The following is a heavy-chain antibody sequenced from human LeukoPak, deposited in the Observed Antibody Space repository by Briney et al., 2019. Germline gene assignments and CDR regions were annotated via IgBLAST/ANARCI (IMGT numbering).Heavy chain of an antibody. Sequence: ASVKVSCKASGYTFTSYGISWARQTPGQGLEWMGWISAYNGNTNYAQKLQGRVTMTTDTSTSTAYMELRSLRSDDTAVYYCARDVPLFSWLRSGPPFDPWGQGTLVTVSS. CDR3: ARDVPLFSWLRSGPPFDP. CDR2: ISAYNGNT. D-gene: IGHD5-12*01. V-gene: IGHV1-18*01. CDR1: GYTFTSYG. J-gene: IGHJ5*02.